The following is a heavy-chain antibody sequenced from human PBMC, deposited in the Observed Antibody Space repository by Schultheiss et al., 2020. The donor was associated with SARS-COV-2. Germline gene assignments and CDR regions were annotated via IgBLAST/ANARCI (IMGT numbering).Heavy chain of an antibody. CDR2: IKRDGITV. D-gene: IGHD5-24*01. CDR1: GFTFSSYA. V-gene: IGHV3-30-3*01. CDR3: ARGPMAYDAFDI. Sequence: GGSLRLSCAASGFTFSSYAMHWVRQAPGKGLEWVTHIKRDGITVYYADSVKGRFTISRDSSKNTLYLQMNSLKAEDTAVYYCARGPMAYDAFDIWGQGTMVSVSS. J-gene: IGHJ3*02.